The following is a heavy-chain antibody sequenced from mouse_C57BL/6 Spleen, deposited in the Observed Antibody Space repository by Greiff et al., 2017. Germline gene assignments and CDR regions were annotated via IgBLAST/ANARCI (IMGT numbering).Heavy chain of an antibody. J-gene: IGHJ4*01. D-gene: IGHD4-1*01. CDR1: GYTFTSYW. CDR2: IDPSDSYT. V-gene: IGHV1-69*01. CDR3: ARWDGHYYAMDY. Sequence: QVQLQQPGAELVMPGASVKLSCKASGYTFTSYWMHWVKQRPGQGLEWIGEIDPSDSYTNYNQKFKGKSTLTVDKSSSTAYMQLSSLTSEDSAVYYCARWDGHYYAMDYWGQGTSVTASS.